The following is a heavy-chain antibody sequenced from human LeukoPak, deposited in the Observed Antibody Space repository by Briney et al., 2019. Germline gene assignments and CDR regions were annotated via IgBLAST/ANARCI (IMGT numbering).Heavy chain of an antibody. CDR3: AREGDYYDSGGYYRIDF. Sequence: SETLSLTCTVSGGSINAYYWGWIRQPPGKGLEWIGYVYHSGSTNYNPSLKSRVTMSVDTSNNQFSLKLSSVTAADTAMYYCAREGDYYDSGGYYRIDFWGQGTLVTVSS. D-gene: IGHD3-22*01. CDR2: VYHSGST. J-gene: IGHJ4*02. CDR1: GGSINAYY. V-gene: IGHV4-59*01.